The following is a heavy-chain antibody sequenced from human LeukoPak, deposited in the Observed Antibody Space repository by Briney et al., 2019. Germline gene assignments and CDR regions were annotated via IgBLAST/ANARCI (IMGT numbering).Heavy chain of an antibody. Sequence: SETLSLTCTVSGGSISGYFWSWIRQPPGKGLVWIGYIYYSGSTNYNPCLKSRVNISVDTSKNQFSLKLSSVTAADTAVYYCARDRTALVFGYWGQGTLVTVSS. J-gene: IGHJ4*02. CDR3: ARDRTALVFGY. V-gene: IGHV4-59*12. CDR1: GGSISGYF. D-gene: IGHD5-18*01. CDR2: IYYSGST.